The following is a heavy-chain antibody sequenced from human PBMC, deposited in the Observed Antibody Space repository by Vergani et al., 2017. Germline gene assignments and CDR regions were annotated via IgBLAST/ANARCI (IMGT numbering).Heavy chain of an antibody. Sequence: EVHLLESGGGLVQSGGSLRLSCAASGFTFSSSSMNWVRQAPGKGLEWVSSISSSSSYIYYADSVKGRFTISRDNAKNSLYLQMNSLRAEDTAVYYCARAGYDSNRKHQGFDYWGQGTLVTVSS. J-gene: IGHJ4*02. CDR1: GFTFSSSS. CDR2: ISSSSSYI. D-gene: IGHD3-22*01. CDR3: ARAGYDSNRKHQGFDY. V-gene: IGHV3-21*01.